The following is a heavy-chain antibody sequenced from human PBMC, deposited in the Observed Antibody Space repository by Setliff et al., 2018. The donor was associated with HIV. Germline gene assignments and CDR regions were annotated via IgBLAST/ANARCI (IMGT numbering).Heavy chain of an antibody. CDR3: ARGTVGATFLHNDY. Sequence: PGGSLRLSCAASGFTFSSCSMNWVRQAPGKGLEWVSSISSSSSYIYYADSVKGRFTISRDNAKNSLYLQMNSLRAEDTAVYYCARGTVGATFLHNDYWGQGTLVTVSS. V-gene: IGHV3-21*01. J-gene: IGHJ4*02. CDR2: ISSSSSYI. CDR1: GFTFSSCS. D-gene: IGHD1-26*01.